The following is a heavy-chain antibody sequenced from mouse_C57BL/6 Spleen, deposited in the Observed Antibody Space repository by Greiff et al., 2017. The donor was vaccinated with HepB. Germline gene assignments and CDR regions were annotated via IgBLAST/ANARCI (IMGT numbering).Heavy chain of an antibody. CDR1: GYTFTDYN. J-gene: IGHJ2*01. D-gene: IGHD1-1*01. V-gene: IGHV1-18*01. Sequence: EVQLQQSGPELVKPGASVKIPCKASGYTFTDYNMDWVKQSHGKSLEWIGDINPNNGGTIYNQKFKGKATLTVDKSSSTAYMELRSLTSEDTAVYDCARNPRYYYGSSPYYFDYWGQGTTLTVSS. CDR2: INPNNGGT. CDR3: ARNPRYYYGSSPYYFDY.